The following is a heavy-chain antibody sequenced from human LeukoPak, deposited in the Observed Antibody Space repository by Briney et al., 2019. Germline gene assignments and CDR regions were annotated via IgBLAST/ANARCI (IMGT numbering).Heavy chain of an antibody. CDR3: ARGLVDDYYYGMDV. D-gene: IGHD2-15*01. CDR1: GRSFSGYY. CDR2: INHSGST. V-gene: IGHV4-34*01. J-gene: IGHJ6*02. Sequence: SETLSLTCAVYGRSFSGYYWSWIRQPPGKGLEWIGEINHSGSTNYNPSLKSRVTISVDTSKNQFSLKLSSVTAADTAVYYCARGLVDDYYYGMDVWGQGTTVTVSS.